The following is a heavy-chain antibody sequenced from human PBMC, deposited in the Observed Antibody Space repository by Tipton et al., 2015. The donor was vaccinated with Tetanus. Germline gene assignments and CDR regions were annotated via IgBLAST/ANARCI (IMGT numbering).Heavy chain of an antibody. CDR3: ASGVRGVPCYFDY. CDR1: GGSISSGGYY. J-gene: IGHJ4*02. V-gene: IGHV4-31*03. D-gene: IGHD3-10*01. Sequence: TLSLTCTVSGGSISSGGYYWSWIHQHPGKGLEWIGYIYYSGSTYYNPSLKSRVTISVDTSKNQFSLKLSSVTAADTAVYYCASGVRGVPCYFDYWGQGTLVTVSS. CDR2: IYYSGST.